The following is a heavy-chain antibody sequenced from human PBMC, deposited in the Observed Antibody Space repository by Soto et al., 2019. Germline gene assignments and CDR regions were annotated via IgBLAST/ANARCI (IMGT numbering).Heavy chain of an antibody. CDR3: ASYSSSWYDYYYYGMDV. D-gene: IGHD6-13*01. Sequence: KSSETLSLTCTVSGGSISSYYWSWIRQPAGKGLEWIGRIYTSGSTNYNPSLKSRVTMSVDTSKNQFSLKLSSVTAADTAVYYCASYSSSWYDYYYYGMDVWGQGTTVTVSS. J-gene: IGHJ6*02. V-gene: IGHV4-4*07. CDR1: GGSISSYY. CDR2: IYTSGST.